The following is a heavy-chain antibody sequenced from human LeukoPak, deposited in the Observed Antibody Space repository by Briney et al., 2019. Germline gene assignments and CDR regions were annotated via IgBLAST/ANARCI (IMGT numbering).Heavy chain of an antibody. CDR3: AKDIGYVDTAILDY. Sequence: PGRSLGLSCAASGFTFDDYAMHWVRQAPGKGLEWVSGISWNSGSIGYADSVKGRFTISRDNAKNSLYLLMNSLRAEDMALYYCAKDIGYVDTAILDYWGQGTLVTVSS. CDR1: GFTFDDYA. CDR2: ISWNSGSI. J-gene: IGHJ4*02. D-gene: IGHD5-18*01. V-gene: IGHV3-9*03.